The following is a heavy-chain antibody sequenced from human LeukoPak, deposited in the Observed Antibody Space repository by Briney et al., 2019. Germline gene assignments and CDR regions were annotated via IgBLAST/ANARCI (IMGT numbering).Heavy chain of an antibody. D-gene: IGHD1-26*01. CDR2: IIPILGIA. J-gene: IGHJ5*02. CDR3: ARDKPSFYSGSSDWRFDP. CDR1: VGTFSSYA. V-gene: IGHV1-69*04. Sequence: SVKVSCKASVGTFSSYAVSWVRQAPGQGLEWMGRIIPILGIANYAQKFQGRVTITADKSTSTAYMELSSLRSEDTAVYYCARDKPSFYSGSSDWRFDPWGQGTLVTVSS.